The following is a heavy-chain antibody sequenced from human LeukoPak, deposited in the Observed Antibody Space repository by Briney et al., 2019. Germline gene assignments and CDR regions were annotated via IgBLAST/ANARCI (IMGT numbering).Heavy chain of an antibody. J-gene: IGHJ6*02. D-gene: IGHD5-18*01. V-gene: IGHV4-34*01. Sequence: SETLSLTCAVYGGSFSGYYWSWIRQPPGKGLEWIGEINHSGSTNYNPSLKSRVTISADTSKNQFSLRVNSVTAADMAVYYCARARIQLWLEVPYYYGMDVWGQGTTVTVSS. CDR3: ARARIQLWLEVPYYYGMDV. CDR2: INHSGST. CDR1: GGSFSGYY.